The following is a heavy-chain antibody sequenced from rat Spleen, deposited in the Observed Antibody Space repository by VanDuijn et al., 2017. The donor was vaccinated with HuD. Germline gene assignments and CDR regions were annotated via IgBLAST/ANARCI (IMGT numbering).Heavy chain of an antibody. D-gene: IGHD1-4*01. V-gene: IGHV5-25*01. CDR2: INIGGDNT. Sequence: EVQLVESGGGLLQPGRSMKLSCAASGFTFSSYYMAWVRQAPTRSLDWVASINIGGDNTYYRDSVKGRFTISRDNAKRTLYLEMDSLRSEDTATYYCARRLPGYNFDYWGQGVMVTVSS. J-gene: IGHJ2*01. CDR1: GFTFSSYY. CDR3: ARRLPGYNFDY.